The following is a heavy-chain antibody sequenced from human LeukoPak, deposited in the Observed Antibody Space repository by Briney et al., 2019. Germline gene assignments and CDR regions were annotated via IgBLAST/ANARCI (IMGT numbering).Heavy chain of an antibody. V-gene: IGHV5-51*01. CDR1: GYSFTSYW. D-gene: IGHD5-12*01. CDR2: IYPGDSDT. J-gene: IGHJ4*02. CDR3: ARDPRHSGYDSFDY. Sequence: GESLKISCKGSGYSFTSYWIGWVRQMPGKGLEWMGIIYPGDSDTRYSPSFQGQVTISADKSISTAYLQWSSLRSDDTAVYYCARDPRHSGYDSFDYWGQGTLVTVSS.